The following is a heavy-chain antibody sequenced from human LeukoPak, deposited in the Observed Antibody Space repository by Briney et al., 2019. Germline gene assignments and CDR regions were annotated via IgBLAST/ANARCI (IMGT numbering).Heavy chain of an antibody. CDR2: IYYSGST. V-gene: IGHV4-39*07. CDR3: ARGDLLDQGYAFDS. J-gene: IGHJ3*02. D-gene: IGHD1/OR15-1a*01. CDR1: GGSPSSSSYY. Sequence: SETLSLTCTVSGGSPSSSSYYWGWPRHPAGKGLELLGSIYYSGSTYYNPSVKSRVTISVDTSKNQFSLKLSSVTAADTAVYYCARGDLLDQGYAFDSGREGTMVTVSS.